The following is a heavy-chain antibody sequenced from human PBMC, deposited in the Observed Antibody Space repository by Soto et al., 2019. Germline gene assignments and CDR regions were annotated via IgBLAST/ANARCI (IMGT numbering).Heavy chain of an antibody. CDR3: ARGRLFLATSGLAITYFDY. CDR2: ITHGGST. D-gene: IGHD3-9*01. Sequence: SETLSLTCAVYSGSFSGYYYSWIRQSPGKGPEWIGEITHGGSTTYSPSLKSRVTMSLDTSKNQFSLNMTPMTAADTAVYYCARGRLFLATSGLAITYFDYWGQGTLVTVSS. J-gene: IGHJ4*02. V-gene: IGHV4-34*01. CDR1: SGSFSGYY.